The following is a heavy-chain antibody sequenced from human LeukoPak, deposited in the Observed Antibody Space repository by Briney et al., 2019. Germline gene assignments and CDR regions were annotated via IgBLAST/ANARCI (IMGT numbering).Heavy chain of an antibody. D-gene: IGHD2-2*01. CDR3: ARGGRTTSCCDDAFDI. J-gene: IGHJ3*02. V-gene: IGHV1-2*02. CDR2: INPTTGGT. CDR1: AYTFTAYY. Sequence: ASVKASCKASAYTFTAYYMHFVRQAPGQGLEWMGWINPTTGGTNYAQMFQGRVTMTRDTSISTAYMELSRLTSDDTALYYCARGGRTTSCCDDAFDIWGQGTMVSVSS.